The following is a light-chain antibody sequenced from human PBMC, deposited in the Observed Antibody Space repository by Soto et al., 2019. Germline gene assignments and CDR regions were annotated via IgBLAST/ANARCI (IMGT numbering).Light chain of an antibody. CDR1: SSNIGSDY. J-gene: IGLJ1*01. CDR2: RNN. Sequence: QSVLTQPPSASGTPGQRVTISCSGSSSNIGSDYVYWYQQFPGTAPKLLIYRNNQRPSGVPDRFSGSKSGTSASLAISGLRSEDEADYYCAAWDDSLSGYVFGTVTEVTDL. CDR3: AAWDDSLSGYV. V-gene: IGLV1-47*01.